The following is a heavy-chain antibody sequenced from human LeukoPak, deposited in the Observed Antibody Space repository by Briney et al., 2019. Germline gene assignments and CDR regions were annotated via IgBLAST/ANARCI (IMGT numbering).Heavy chain of an antibody. CDR1: GYTFINYG. V-gene: IGHV1-18*01. D-gene: IGHD2-21*02. J-gene: IGHJ6*02. CDR2: ITPYRGNT. CDR3: ARDPDCGGDCYHIPWDYYYYGMDV. Sequence: GASVKVSCKASGYTFINYGLSWMRQAPGQGLEWMGWITPYRGNTNYAQKFQGRVTLTTDTSTTTAYLELRSLRSDDTAVYYCARDPDCGGDCYHIPWDYYYYGMDVWGQGTTVTVSS.